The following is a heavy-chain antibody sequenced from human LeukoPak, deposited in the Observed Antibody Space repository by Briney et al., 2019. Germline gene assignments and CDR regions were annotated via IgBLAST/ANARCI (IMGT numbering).Heavy chain of an antibody. Sequence: GGSLRLSCAASGFTFSEYYMSWIRQAPGKGLEWVSYISSSSSYTNYADSVKGRFTISRDNAKNSLYLQMNSLRAEDTAVYYCARFITIFGVVIYYGMDVCGQGTTVTVSS. V-gene: IGHV3-11*06. CDR2: ISSSSSYT. J-gene: IGHJ6*02. CDR1: GFTFSEYY. D-gene: IGHD3-3*01. CDR3: ARFITIFGVVIYYGMDV.